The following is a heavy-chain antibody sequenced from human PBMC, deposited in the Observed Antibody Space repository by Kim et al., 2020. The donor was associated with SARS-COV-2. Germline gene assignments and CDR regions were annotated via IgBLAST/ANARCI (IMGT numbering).Heavy chain of an antibody. J-gene: IGHJ6*02. Sequence: SQTLSLTCAISGDSVSSNSAAWNWIRQSPSRGLEWLGRTYYRSKWYNDYAVSVKSGITINPDTSKNQFSLQLNSVTPEDTAVYYCARDSPRYCSGGSCYLNYYYGMDVWGQGTTVTVSS. CDR1: GDSVSSNSAA. V-gene: IGHV6-1*01. CDR3: ARDSPRYCSGGSCYLNYYYGMDV. D-gene: IGHD2-15*01. CDR2: TYYRSKWYN.